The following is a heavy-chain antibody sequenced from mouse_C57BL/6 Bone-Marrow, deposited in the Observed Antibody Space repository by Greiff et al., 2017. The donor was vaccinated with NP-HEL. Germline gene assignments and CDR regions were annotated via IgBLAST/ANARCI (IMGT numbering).Heavy chain of an antibody. V-gene: IGHV14-4*01. CDR3: TTHSNDWYFDV. Sequence: EVQLQQSGAELVRPGASVKLSCTASGFNIKDDYMHWVKQRPEQGLEWIGWIDPENGDTEYASKFQGKATITADTSSNTAYLQLSSLTSEDTAVYYCTTHSNDWYFDVWGTGTTVTVSS. D-gene: IGHD2-5*01. J-gene: IGHJ1*03. CDR1: GFNIKDDY. CDR2: IDPENGDT.